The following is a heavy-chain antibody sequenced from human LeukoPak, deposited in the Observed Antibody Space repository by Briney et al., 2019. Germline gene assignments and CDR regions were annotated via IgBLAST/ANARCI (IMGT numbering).Heavy chain of an antibody. CDR2: TYYRSKWYN. D-gene: IGHD3-22*01. CDR3: AREYYYDSSGYHDAFDI. V-gene: IGHV6-1*01. Sequence: SQTLSLTCAISGDSVSSNSAAWNWIRQSPSRGLEWLGRTYYRSKWYNDYAVSVKSRITLNPDTSKNQFSLQLNSVTPEDTAVYYCAREYYYDSSGYHDAFDIWGQGTMVTVSS. J-gene: IGHJ3*02. CDR1: GDSVSSNSAA.